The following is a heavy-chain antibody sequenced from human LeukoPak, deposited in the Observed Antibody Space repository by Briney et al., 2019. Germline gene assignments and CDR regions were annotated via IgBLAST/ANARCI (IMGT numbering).Heavy chain of an antibody. V-gene: IGHV3-7*01. D-gene: IGHD2/OR15-2a*01. CDR1: GFTFSSYW. Sequence: GGSLRLSCAASGFTFSSYWMSWVRQAPGKGLEWVANIKLDGSENNYVGSVKGRFTISRDNAKNSLYLQMISLRAEDTAVYYCARDSTYTMDLWGRGTTVTVSS. CDR2: IKLDGSEN. CDR3: ARDSTYTMDL. J-gene: IGHJ6*02.